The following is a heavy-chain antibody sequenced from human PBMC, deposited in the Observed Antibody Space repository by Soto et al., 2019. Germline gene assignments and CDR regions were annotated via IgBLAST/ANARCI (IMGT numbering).Heavy chain of an antibody. CDR2: INHSGST. CDR3: ARGRSSSSWYRGYNWFDP. J-gene: IGHJ5*02. CDR1: GGSFSGYY. V-gene: IGHV4-34*01. Sequence: QVQLQQWGAGLLKPSETLSLTCAVYGGSFSGYYWSWIRQPPGKGLEWSGEINHSGSTNYNPSLKSRVTISVDTSKNQFSLKLSSVTAADTAVYYCARGRSSSSWYRGYNWFDPWGQGTLVTVSS. D-gene: IGHD6-13*01.